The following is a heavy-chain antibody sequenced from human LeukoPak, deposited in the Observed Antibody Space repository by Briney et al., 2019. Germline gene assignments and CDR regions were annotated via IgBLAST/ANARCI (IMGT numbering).Heavy chain of an antibody. CDR1: GGTFSSYA. V-gene: IGHV1-69*01. CDR2: IIPIFGTA. J-gene: IGHJ4*02. D-gene: IGHD6-6*01. Sequence: SVTVSCKASGGTFSSYAISWVRQAPGQGLEWMGGIIPIFGTANYAQKFQGRVTITADESTSTAYMELSSLRSEDTAVYYCARLYGSSEGFDYWGQGTLVTVSS. CDR3: ARLYGSSEGFDY.